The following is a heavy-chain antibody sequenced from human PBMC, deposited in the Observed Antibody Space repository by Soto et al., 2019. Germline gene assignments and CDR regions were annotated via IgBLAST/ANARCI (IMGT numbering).Heavy chain of an antibody. CDR3: AKDPLVSWLYDAFDI. Sequence: VVSLIISCAASGFTFSSYAMSWVRQAPGKGLEWVSAISGSGGSTYYADSVKGRFTISRDNSKNTLYLQMNSLRAEDTAVYYCAKDPLVSWLYDAFDIWGQGTMVTVSS. V-gene: IGHV3-23*01. J-gene: IGHJ3*02. D-gene: IGHD5-12*01. CDR2: ISGSGGST. CDR1: GFTFSSYA.